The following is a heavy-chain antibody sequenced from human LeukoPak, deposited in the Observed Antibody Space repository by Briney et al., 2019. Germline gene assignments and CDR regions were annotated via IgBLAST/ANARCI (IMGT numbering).Heavy chain of an antibody. J-gene: IGHJ4*02. CDR2: ISGDGGST. CDR3: AKVLGYYDSSGYYQEGGFDY. Sequence: GGSLRLSCAASGFTFDDYAMHWVRQAPGKGVEWVSLISGDGGSTYYADSVKGRFTISRDNSKNSLYLQMNSLRTEDTALYYCAKVLGYYDSSGYYQEGGFDYWGQGALVTVSS. CDR1: GFTFDDYA. V-gene: IGHV3-43*02. D-gene: IGHD3-22*01.